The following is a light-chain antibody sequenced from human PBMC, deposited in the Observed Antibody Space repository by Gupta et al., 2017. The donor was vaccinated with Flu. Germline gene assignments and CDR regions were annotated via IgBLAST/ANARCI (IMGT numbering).Light chain of an antibody. CDR1: KLGSKF. J-gene: IGLJ2*01. V-gene: IGLV3-1*01. CDR2: QDK. CDR3: QAWDSSTVV. Sequence: SYELTQPPSVSVSPGQTASIACSGEKLGSKFAFWYQQKSGQSPVLVIYQDKKRPSGIPARFSGSNSGNTATLTSGGTQATDEADYYCQAWDSSTVVFGGGTKLTVL.